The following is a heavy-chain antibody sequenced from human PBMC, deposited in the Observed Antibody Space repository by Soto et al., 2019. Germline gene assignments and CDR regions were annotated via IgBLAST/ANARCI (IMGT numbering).Heavy chain of an antibody. J-gene: IGHJ3*02. CDR1: VFTFSSYS. CDR3: ARSGVGVWSGAFDI. V-gene: IGHV3-21*01. D-gene: IGHD2-8*01. Sequence: GWSLRLSCASSVFTFSSYSMNWVRQAPGKGLEWVPSISSSSSYIYYADSVKGRFTISRDNAKNSLYLQMNSLRAEDTAVYYCARSGVGVWSGAFDIWGQGTMVTVSS. CDR2: ISSSSSYI.